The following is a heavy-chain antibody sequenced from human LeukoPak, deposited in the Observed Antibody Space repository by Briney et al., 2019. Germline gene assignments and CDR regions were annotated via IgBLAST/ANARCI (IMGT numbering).Heavy chain of an antibody. J-gene: IGHJ2*01. D-gene: IGHD2-21*02. CDR1: GFIFDDYA. CDR2: ISWNSGKI. Sequence: GGSLRLSCAASGFIFDDYAMHWVRQVPGKGLEWVSGISWNSGKIGYADSVKGRFTISRDNAKNSLYLQMNSLRPEDTALYFCTKEISVTATWFFDLWGRGTLVTVSS. V-gene: IGHV3-9*01. CDR3: TKEISVTATWFFDL.